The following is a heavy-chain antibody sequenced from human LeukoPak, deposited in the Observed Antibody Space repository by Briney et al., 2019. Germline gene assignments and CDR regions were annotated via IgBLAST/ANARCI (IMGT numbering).Heavy chain of an antibody. CDR1: GFTFDDYA. CDR2: ISWNSGSI. D-gene: IGHD3-22*01. CDR3: AKGGLVGYYDSSGFDP. J-gene: IGHJ5*02. V-gene: IGHV3-9*01. Sequence: GGSLRLSCAASGFTFDDYAMHWVRQAPGKGLEWVSGISWNSGSIGYADSVKGRFTISRDNAKNSLYLQMNSLRAEDTALYYCAKGGLVGYYDSSGFDPWGQGTLVTVSS.